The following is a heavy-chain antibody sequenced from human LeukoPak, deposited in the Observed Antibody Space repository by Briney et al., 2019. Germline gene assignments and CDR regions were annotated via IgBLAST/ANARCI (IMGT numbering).Heavy chain of an antibody. CDR1: GYTFTRYY. V-gene: IGHV1-2*02. J-gene: IGHJ4*02. CDR3: ARVRGYYYDSSGLNYFDY. CDR2: INPNSGGT. D-gene: IGHD3-22*01. Sequence: ASVKVSCKASGYTFTRYYMHWVRQAPGQGLEWMGWINPNSGGTNYAQKFQGRVTMTRDTSITTAYMELSRLRSDDTAVYYCARVRGYYYDSSGLNYFDYWGQGTLVTVSS.